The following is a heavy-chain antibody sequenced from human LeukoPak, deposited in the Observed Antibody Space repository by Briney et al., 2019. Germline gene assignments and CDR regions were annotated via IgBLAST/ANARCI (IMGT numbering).Heavy chain of an antibody. CDR1: GFIFSNYW. D-gene: IGHD1-1*01. CDR3: AKDGNAYISTDY. J-gene: IGHJ4*02. V-gene: IGHV3-74*01. CDR2: ISGDAIST. Sequence: PGGSLRLSCAASGFIFSNYWMHWLRQAPGKGLVWVSRISGDAISTAYADPVKGRFTISRDNSKNTLYLQMNSLRAEDTAVYYCAKDGNAYISTDYWGQGTLVTVSS.